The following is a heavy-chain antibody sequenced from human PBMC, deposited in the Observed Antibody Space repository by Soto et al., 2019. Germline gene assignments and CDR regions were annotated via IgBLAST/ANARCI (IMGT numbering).Heavy chain of an antibody. J-gene: IGHJ6*02. CDR3: AAGTYCSSTSCSPTPYYYGMDV. CDR2: IYYSGST. V-gene: IGHV4-39*07. D-gene: IGHD2-2*01. CDR1: GGSISSSSYY. Sequence: SETLSLTCTVSGGSISSSSYYWGWIRQPPGKGLEWIGSIYYSGSTYYNPSLKSRVTISVDTSKNQFSLKLSSVTAADTAVYYCAAGTYCSSTSCSPTPYYYGMDVWGQGTTVTVSS.